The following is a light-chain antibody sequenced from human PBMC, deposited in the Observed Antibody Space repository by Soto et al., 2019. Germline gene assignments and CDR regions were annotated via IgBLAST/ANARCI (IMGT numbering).Light chain of an antibody. CDR2: GAS. J-gene: IGKJ1*01. CDR3: QQYCSSPPWT. V-gene: IGKV3-20*01. Sequence: EIVLTQSPGTLSLSPGERATLSCRASQSVSSSYLAWYQQKPGQAPRLLIYGASSRATGIPDRFSGSGSGTDFTLTISRLATEDFAVYYCQQYCSSPPWTFGQGTKVEIK. CDR1: QSVSSSY.